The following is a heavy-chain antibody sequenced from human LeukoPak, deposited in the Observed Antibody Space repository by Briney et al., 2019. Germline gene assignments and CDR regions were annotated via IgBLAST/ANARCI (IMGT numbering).Heavy chain of an antibody. J-gene: IGHJ5*02. D-gene: IGHD3-10*02. CDR1: GGSISSNY. Sequence: KPSETLSPTCAVSGGSISSNYWSWIRQPPGKGLEWITYSSYTGSTNYNPSLKSRVTISVDTSKNQFSLRLRSVTAADTAVYYCARFIPSSGIDPWGQGTLVTVSS. CDR2: SSYTGST. V-gene: IGHV4-59*01. CDR3: ARFIPSSGIDP.